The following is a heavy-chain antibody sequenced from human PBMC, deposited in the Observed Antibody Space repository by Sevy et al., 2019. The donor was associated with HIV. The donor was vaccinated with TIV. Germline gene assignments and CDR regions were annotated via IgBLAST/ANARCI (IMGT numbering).Heavy chain of an antibody. Sequence: GGSLRLSCAASGFSFSYYPMHWVRQAPGKGLEWVALISYAGVNQYYAASVKGRFTVSRDNSKNTLYLQMNSLRAEDTGVYYCARVVGRGEYLISAYLDYWGQGALVTVSS. D-gene: IGHD2-15*01. V-gene: IGHV3-30*01. CDR1: GFSFSYYP. J-gene: IGHJ4*02. CDR2: ISYAGVNQ. CDR3: ARVVGRGEYLISAYLDY.